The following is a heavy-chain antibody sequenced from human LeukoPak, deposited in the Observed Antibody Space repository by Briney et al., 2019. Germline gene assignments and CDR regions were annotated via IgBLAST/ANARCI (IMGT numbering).Heavy chain of an antibody. CDR2: ISGSGGDT. CDR3: AKDLLGVAAGNY. D-gene: IGHD6-13*01. J-gene: IGHJ4*02. Sequence: GSLRLSFAASGFTFSSHGMSWVRQGPGKGLEWVSGISGSGGDTYYADSVKGRFTISRDNSKSTLYLQMNSLRAEDTAVYSCAKDLLGVAAGNYWGQGTLVTVSS. V-gene: IGHV3-23*01. CDR1: GFTFSSHG.